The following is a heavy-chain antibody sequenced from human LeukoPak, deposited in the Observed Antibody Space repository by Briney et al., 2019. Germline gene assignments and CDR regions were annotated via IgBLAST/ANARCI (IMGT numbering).Heavy chain of an antibody. Sequence: GGSLRLSCAASGFTVSSNYMSWVRRAPGKGLEWVSVIYTGGSTYYADSVKGRFTIFRDNSKNTLYLQMNSLRAEDTAVYYCAGGSGWYGGPIDYWGQGTLVTVSS. CDR2: IYTGGST. CDR1: GFTVSSNY. D-gene: IGHD6-19*01. J-gene: IGHJ4*02. V-gene: IGHV3-53*01. CDR3: AGGSGWYGGPIDY.